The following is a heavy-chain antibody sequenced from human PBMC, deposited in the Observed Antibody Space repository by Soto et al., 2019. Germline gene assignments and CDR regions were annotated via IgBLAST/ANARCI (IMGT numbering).Heavy chain of an antibody. Sequence: QVQLQESGPGLVKPSEPLSLTCTVSGGSIRSDYWSWIRQPPGKGLEWIGYIYYSGSNNYNPSLMIRLTISVDTSKIQFSLKLSSVTAADTAVYYCASSLDGRGYSYGPYDYGMDVWGQGTTVTVSS. D-gene: IGHD5-18*01. CDR1: GGSIRSDY. V-gene: IGHV4-59*01. CDR2: IYYSGSN. J-gene: IGHJ6*02. CDR3: ASSLDGRGYSYGPYDYGMDV.